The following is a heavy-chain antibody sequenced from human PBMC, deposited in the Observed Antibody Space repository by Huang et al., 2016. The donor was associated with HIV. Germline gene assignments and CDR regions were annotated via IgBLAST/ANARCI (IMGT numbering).Heavy chain of an antibody. Sequence: QVQLVQSGAEARKPGASVKVSCKASGYTFTNYVIHWDRQAPGQKLGWMGWINAGSGKIKYSQQFQGRGTLTSDTTASTAYMELSSLVSEDTAVYYCARDLRLYYMDVWGKGTTITVSS. CDR1: GYTFTNYV. CDR3: ARDLRLYYMDV. CDR2: INAGSGKI. V-gene: IGHV1-3*01. J-gene: IGHJ6*03.